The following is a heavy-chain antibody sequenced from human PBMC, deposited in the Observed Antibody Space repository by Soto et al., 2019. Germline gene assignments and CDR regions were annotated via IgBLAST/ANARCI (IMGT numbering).Heavy chain of an antibody. CDR3: AADLSYYPGPSYYGMDV. Sequence: ASVKVSCKASGFTFTSSAVQWVRQARGQRLEWIGWIVVGSGNTNYAQKFQERVTITRDMSTSTAYMELSSLRSEDTAVYYCAADLSYYPGPSYYGMDVWGQGTTVTVSS. V-gene: IGHV1-58*01. CDR2: IVVGSGNT. CDR1: GFTFTSSA. D-gene: IGHD1-26*01. J-gene: IGHJ6*02.